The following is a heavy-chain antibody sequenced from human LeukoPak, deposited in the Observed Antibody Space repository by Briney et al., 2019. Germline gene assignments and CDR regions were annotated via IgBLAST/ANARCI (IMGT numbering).Heavy chain of an antibody. D-gene: IGHD2-2*01. CDR2: ISAYNGNT. V-gene: IGHV1-18*01. J-gene: IGHJ5*02. Sequence: GASVKVSCKASGYTFTSYGISWVRQAPGQGLEWMGWISAYNGNTNYAQKLQGRVTMTTDTSTSTAYMEPRSLRSDDTAVYYCARDCSSTSCYRNWFDPWGQGTLVTVSS. CDR3: ARDCSSTSCYRNWFDP. CDR1: GYTFTSYG.